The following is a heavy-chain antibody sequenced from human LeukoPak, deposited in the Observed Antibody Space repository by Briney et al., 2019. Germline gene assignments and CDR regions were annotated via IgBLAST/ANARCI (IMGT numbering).Heavy chain of an antibody. CDR2: IKQDGTEK. V-gene: IGHV3-7*01. Sequence: PGGSLRLSCAASGFTFSGYWMSWLRQAPGKGLEGVANIKQDGTEKYYVDYVKGRFIISRDNAKNSLYLQMNSLRAEDTAVYYCARDGSGWSVYWGQGTLVTVSS. CDR1: GFTFSGYW. J-gene: IGHJ4*02. D-gene: IGHD6-19*01. CDR3: ARDGSGWSVY.